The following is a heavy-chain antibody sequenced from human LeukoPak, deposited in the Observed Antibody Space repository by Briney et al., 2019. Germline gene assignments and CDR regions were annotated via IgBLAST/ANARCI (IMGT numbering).Heavy chain of an antibody. V-gene: IGHV1-69*04. CDR2: IIPIFGIA. D-gene: IGHD3-9*01. CDR3: ARERRYYDILTGYNPAYYYYGMDV. CDR1: GGTFSSYA. J-gene: IGHJ6*02. Sequence: SVKVSCKASGGTFSSYAISWVRQAPGQGLEWMGRIIPIFGIANYAQKFQGRVTITADKSTSTAHMELSSLRSEDTAVYYCARERRYYDILTGYNPAYYYYGMDVWGQGTTVTVSS.